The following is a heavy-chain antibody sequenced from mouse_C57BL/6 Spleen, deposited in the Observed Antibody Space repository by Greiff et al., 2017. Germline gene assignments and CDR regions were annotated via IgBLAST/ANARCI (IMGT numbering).Heavy chain of an antibody. CDR1: GFTFSSYG. J-gene: IGHJ4*01. V-gene: IGHV5-6*01. CDR3: ARHPRLGSSYAMDY. Sequence: EVQGVESGGDLVKPGGSLKLSCAASGFTFSSYGMSWVRQTPDKRLEWVATISSGGSYTYYPDSVKGRFTISRDNAKNTLYLQMSSLKSEDTAMYYCARHPRLGSSYAMDYWGQGTSVTVSS. D-gene: IGHD2-2*01. CDR2: ISSGGSYT.